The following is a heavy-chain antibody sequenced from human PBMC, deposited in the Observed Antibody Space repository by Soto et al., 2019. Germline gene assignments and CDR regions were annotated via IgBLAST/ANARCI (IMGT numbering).Heavy chain of an antibody. CDR2: IYYSGST. D-gene: IGHD3-3*01. CDR3: ARDSDFWSGYCDY. CDR1: GGSISSYY. V-gene: IGHV4-59*01. Sequence: PSETLSLTCTVSGGSISSYYWSWIRQPPGKGLELIGYIYYSGSTNYNPSLKSRVTISVDTSKNQFSLKLSSVTAADTAVYYCARDSDFWSGYCDYWGQGTLVTVSS. J-gene: IGHJ4*02.